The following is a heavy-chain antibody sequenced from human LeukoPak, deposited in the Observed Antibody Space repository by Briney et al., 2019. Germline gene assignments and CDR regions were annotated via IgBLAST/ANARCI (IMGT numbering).Heavy chain of an antibody. J-gene: IGHJ4*02. Sequence: SETLSLTCAVYGGSFSGYYWSWIRQPPGKGVEWIGEINHSGSTNYNPSLKSRVTISVDTSKNQFSLRLSSVTAADTAVYYCATSPTVTTFDYWGQGTLVTVSS. CDR1: GGSFSGYY. V-gene: IGHV4-34*01. CDR2: INHSGST. D-gene: IGHD4-11*01. CDR3: ATSPTVTTFDY.